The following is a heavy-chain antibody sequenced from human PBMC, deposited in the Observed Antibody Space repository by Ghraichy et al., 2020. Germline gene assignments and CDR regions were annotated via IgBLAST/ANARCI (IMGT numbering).Heavy chain of an antibody. CDR2: IKQDGSEK. Sequence: GGSLRLSCAASGFTFSSYWMSWVRQAPGKGLEWVANIKQDGSEKYYVDSVKGRFTISRDNAKNSLYLQMNSLRAEDTAVYYCAREGVPYYYDSNNAFDIWGQGTMVTVSS. J-gene: IGHJ3*02. V-gene: IGHV3-7*01. CDR1: GFTFSSYW. D-gene: IGHD3-22*01. CDR3: AREGVPYYYDSNNAFDI.